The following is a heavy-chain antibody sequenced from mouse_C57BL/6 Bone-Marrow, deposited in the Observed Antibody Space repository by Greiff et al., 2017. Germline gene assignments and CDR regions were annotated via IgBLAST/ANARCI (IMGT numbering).Heavy chain of an antibody. D-gene: IGHD3-2*02. Sequence: QVHVKQPGAELVKPGASVKMSCKASGYTFTSYWITWVKQRPGQGLEWIGDIYPGSGSTNYNEKFKSKATLTVDTSSSTAYMQLSSLTSEDSAVYYCARQLRLRPFAYWGQGTLVTVSA. J-gene: IGHJ3*01. CDR1: GYTFTSYW. CDR2: IYPGSGST. V-gene: IGHV1-55*01. CDR3: ARQLRLRPFAY.